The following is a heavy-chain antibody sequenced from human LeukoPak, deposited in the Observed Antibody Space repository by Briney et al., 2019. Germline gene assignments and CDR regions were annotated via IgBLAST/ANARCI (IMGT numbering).Heavy chain of an antibody. CDR1: GFTFDDCA. D-gene: IGHD6-13*01. CDR3: AKADSSSWYRGGFDP. CDR2: ISWNSGSI. Sequence: PGGSLRLSCAASGFTFDDCAMHWVRQAPGKGLEWVSGISWNSGSIGYADSVKGRFTISRDNAKNSLYLQMNSLRAEDMALYYCAKADSSSWYRGGFDPWGQGTLVTVSS. J-gene: IGHJ5*02. V-gene: IGHV3-9*03.